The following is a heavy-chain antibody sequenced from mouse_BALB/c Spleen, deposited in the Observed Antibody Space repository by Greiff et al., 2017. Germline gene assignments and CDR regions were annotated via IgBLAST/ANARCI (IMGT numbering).Heavy chain of an antibody. D-gene: IGHD2-14*01. CDR1: GFSLTSYG. Sequence: VMLVESGPGLVQPSQSLSITCTVSGFSLTSYGVHWVRQSPGKGLEWLGVIWSGGSTDYNAAFISRLSISKDNSKTQVFFKMNSLQANDTAIYYCARNWVRRGYYAMDYWGQGTSVTVSS. V-gene: IGHV2-2*02. CDR3: ARNWVRRGYYAMDY. J-gene: IGHJ4*01. CDR2: IWSGGST.